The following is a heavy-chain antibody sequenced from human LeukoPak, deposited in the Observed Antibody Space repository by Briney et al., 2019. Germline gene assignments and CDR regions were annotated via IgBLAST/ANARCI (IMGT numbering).Heavy chain of an antibody. V-gene: IGHV3-23*01. CDR1: GFTFSSYA. D-gene: IGHD6-19*01. Sequence: PGRSLRLSCAASGFTFSSYAMSWVRQAPGKGLEWVSSIGGSGGSTYYADSVKGRFSISRDNSKNTLYLQMNSLRAEDTAVYYCAKGHSSGWYNFDYWGQGTLVTVSS. CDR3: AKGHSSGWYNFDY. J-gene: IGHJ4*02. CDR2: IGGSGGST.